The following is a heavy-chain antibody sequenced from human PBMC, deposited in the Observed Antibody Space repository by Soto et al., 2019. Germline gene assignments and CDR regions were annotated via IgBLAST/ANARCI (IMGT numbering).Heavy chain of an antibody. Sequence: GESLKISCKASGYIFIDYWIGWVRQMPGKGLEWMGIVYPRDSDTRYSPSFQGQVTVSADRSTGTAFLQWRSLKASDTALYYCARPPLPGYSIHFNSWGQGTLVTVSS. CDR1: GYIFIDYW. D-gene: IGHD2-15*01. CDR2: VYPRDSDT. J-gene: IGHJ4*02. V-gene: IGHV5-51*01. CDR3: ARPPLPGYSIHFNS.